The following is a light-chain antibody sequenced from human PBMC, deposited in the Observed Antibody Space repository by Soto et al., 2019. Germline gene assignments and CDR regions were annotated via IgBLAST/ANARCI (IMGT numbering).Light chain of an antibody. CDR1: SSNIAINT. Sequence: QSVLTQPPSASGAPGQWVTISCSGGSSNIAINTVNWYLQLPGTAPKLLIYINNQRPSGVSDRFSGSKSGTSASLAITGLQSEDEGDYYCAAWDDSVNGWMFGGGTKLTVL. J-gene: IGLJ3*02. CDR3: AAWDDSVNGWM. CDR2: INN. V-gene: IGLV1-44*01.